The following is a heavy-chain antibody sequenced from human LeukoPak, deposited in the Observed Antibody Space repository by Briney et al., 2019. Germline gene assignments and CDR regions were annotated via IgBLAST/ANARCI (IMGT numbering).Heavy chain of an antibody. CDR2: ISSSSSPI. V-gene: IGHV3-48*01. CDR3: AREEGGYVLRYFDWLNYFDH. Sequence: GGALRLSCAASGFTFSSYSMNWVRQAPGKGLEWVSYISSSSSPIYYADSVKGRFTISRDNAKNSLYLQMNSLRPEDTAVYYCAREEGGYVLRYFDWLNYFDHWGQGPLVTVSS. D-gene: IGHD3-9*01. J-gene: IGHJ4*02. CDR1: GFTFSSYS.